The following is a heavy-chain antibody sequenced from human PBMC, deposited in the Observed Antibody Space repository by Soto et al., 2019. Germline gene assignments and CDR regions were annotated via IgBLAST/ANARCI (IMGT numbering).Heavy chain of an antibody. CDR3: AKDPFAKSESYPGG. D-gene: IGHD1-26*01. Sequence: GGSLRLSCAASGFTFSNYGMHWVRQAPGKGLEWVTLMSHDGSRQYYVDSVKGRFTISRDNSKNTLYLQMNSLRPEDTAVYYCAKDPFAKSESYPGGWGQGALVTVSS. CDR1: GFTFSNYG. CDR2: MSHDGSRQ. V-gene: IGHV3-30*18. J-gene: IGHJ4*02.